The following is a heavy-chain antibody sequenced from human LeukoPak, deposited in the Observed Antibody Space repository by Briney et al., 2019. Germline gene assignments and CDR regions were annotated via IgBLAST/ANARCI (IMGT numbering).Heavy chain of an antibody. J-gene: IGHJ4*02. CDR2: ISSSGSTI. CDR1: GFTFSSYE. CDR3: AKSLRMSIAVAIFDY. D-gene: IGHD6-19*01. V-gene: IGHV3-48*03. Sequence: GGSLRLSCAASGFTFSSYEMNWVRQAPGKGLEWVSYISSSGSTIYYADSVKGRFTISRDNAKNSLYLQMNSLRAEDTALYYCAKSLRMSIAVAIFDYWGQGTLVTVSS.